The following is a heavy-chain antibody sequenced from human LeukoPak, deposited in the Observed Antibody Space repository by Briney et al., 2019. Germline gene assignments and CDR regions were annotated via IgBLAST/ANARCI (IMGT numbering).Heavy chain of an antibody. D-gene: IGHD3-10*01. CDR3: VRYGSRRFDY. CDR1: GFTFSSYA. CDR2: ISRTGGSST. Sequence: GGSLRLSCAASGFTFSSYAMSWVRQAPGKGLEWVSAISRTGGSSTYYADSVKGRFTISRDISKNTLSLQMNSLRAEDTALYYCVRYGSRRFDYWGQGTLVTVSS. J-gene: IGHJ4*02. V-gene: IGHV3-23*01.